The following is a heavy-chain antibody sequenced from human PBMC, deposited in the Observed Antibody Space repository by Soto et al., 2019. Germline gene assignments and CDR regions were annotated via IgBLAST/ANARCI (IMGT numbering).Heavy chain of an antibody. Sequence: EVQLVESGGGLVQPGGSLRLSCAASGFTFSSYSMNWVRQAPGKGLEWVSYISSSSSTIYYADSVKGRFTISRDNAKNSPHLRINSLRAEDTAVYYCARDSDDSSGYYFLGVYYFDYWGQGTLVTVSS. V-gene: IGHV3-48*01. CDR2: ISSSSSTI. J-gene: IGHJ4*02. D-gene: IGHD3-22*01. CDR3: ARDSDDSSGYYFLGVYYFDY. CDR1: GFTFSSYS.